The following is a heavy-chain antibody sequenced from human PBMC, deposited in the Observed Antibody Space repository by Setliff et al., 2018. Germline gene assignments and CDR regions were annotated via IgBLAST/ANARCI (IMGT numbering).Heavy chain of an antibody. Sequence: GGSLRLSCAASGFTFSSYAMHWVRQAPGKGLEWVAVISYDGSNKYYADSVKGRFTISRDNSKNTLYLQMNSLRAEGTAVYYCANDRRKITMKSGGAFDIWGQGTMVTVSS. V-gene: IGHV3-30-3*02. CDR1: GFTFSSYA. CDR2: ISYDGSNK. D-gene: IGHD3-22*01. J-gene: IGHJ3*02. CDR3: ANDRRKITMKSGGAFDI.